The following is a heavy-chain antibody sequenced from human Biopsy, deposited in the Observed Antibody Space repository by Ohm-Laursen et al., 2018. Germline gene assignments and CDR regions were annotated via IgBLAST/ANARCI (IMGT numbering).Heavy chain of an antibody. CDR2: IYTSGIT. V-gene: IGHV4-4*07. J-gene: IGHJ6*02. Sequence: TLSLTCTVSGGSLSSYSWSWIRQPAGKGLEWIGQIYTSGITNYNPSLKSRVTMSVDTSKNKFSLRVRSVTAADTAVYYCARAVDYYDPYYYYGLDVWGQGTTVTVSS. D-gene: IGHD3-16*01. CDR1: GGSLSSYS. CDR3: ARAVDYYDPYYYYGLDV.